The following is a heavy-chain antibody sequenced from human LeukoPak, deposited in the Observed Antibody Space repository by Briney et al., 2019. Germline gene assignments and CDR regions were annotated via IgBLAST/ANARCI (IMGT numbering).Heavy chain of an antibody. CDR1: GFTFRSYA. CDR2: ISYDGSNE. CDR3: AKDIKDPRGGLRAFDI. V-gene: IGHV3-30-3*01. J-gene: IGHJ3*02. D-gene: IGHD2-15*01. Sequence: GGSLRLSCAASGFTFRSYAMHWVRQAPGKGLEWVAVISYDGSNEDYTDSVKGRFIISRDDSKNTMSLQMNSLRAEDTALYYCAKDIKDPRGGLRAFDIWGPRDNGHRLF.